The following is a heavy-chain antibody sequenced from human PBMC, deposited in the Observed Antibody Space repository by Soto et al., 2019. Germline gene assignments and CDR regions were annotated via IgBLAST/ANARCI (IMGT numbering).Heavy chain of an antibody. CDR1: GGSISSSSYY. V-gene: IGHV4-39*01. J-gene: IGHJ3*02. CDR3: ARNRLEDAFDI. CDR2: IYYSGST. Sequence: ASETLSLTCTVSGGSISSSSYYWGWIRQPPGKGLEWIGSIYYSGSTYYNPSLKSRVTISVDTSKNQFSLKLSSVTAADTAVYYCARNRLEDAFDIWGRGTMVT.